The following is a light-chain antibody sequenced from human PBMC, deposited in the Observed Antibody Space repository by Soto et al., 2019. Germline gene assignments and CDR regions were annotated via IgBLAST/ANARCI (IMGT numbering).Light chain of an antibody. Sequence: QSALTQPRSVSGSPGQSVTISCTGTSSDVGGYNYVSWYQQHPGKAPKLMIYDVSKRPSGVPDRFSGSKSGNTASLTISGLQAEDEADYYCCSYAGNYYVLGTGTKVTVL. CDR3: CSYAGNYYV. CDR1: SSDVGGYNY. CDR2: DVS. J-gene: IGLJ1*01. V-gene: IGLV2-11*01.